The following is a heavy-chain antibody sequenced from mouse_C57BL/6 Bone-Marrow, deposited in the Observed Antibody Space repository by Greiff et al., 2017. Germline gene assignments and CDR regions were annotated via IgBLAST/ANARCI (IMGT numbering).Heavy chain of an antibody. J-gene: IGHJ4*01. V-gene: IGHV1-63*01. CDR2: IYPGGGYT. Sequence: QVQLQQSGAELGRPGTSVKMSCKASGYTFTNYWIGWAKQRPGHGLEWIGDIYPGGGYTNYNEKFKGKATLTAYKSSSTAYMQFSSLTSEDSAIYYCARGRGDAMDYWGQGTSVTVSS. CDR1: GYTFTNYW. CDR3: ARGRGDAMDY.